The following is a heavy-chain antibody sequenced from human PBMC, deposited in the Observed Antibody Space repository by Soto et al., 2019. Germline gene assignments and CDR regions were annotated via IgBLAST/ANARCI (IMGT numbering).Heavy chain of an antibody. CDR1: GYTFTSYA. Sequence: QVQLVQSGAEVKKPGATVKVSCKASGYTFTSYAMHWVRQAPGQRLEWMGWINAGNGNTKYSQKFQGRVTITRDTSASTAYMELSSLRSEDTAVYYCARDMGFGLSDYWGQGTLVTVSS. J-gene: IGHJ4*02. V-gene: IGHV1-3*01. D-gene: IGHD3-10*01. CDR3: ARDMGFGLSDY. CDR2: INAGNGNT.